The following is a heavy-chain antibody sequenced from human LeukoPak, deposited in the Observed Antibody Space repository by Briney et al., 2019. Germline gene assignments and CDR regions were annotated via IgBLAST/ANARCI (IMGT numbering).Heavy chain of an antibody. CDR3: AREQGELPGDAFDI. J-gene: IGHJ3*02. V-gene: IGHV4-39*07. D-gene: IGHD1-26*01. Sequence: SETLSLTCTVSGGSISSSSYYWGWIRQPPGKGLEWIGRIYYSGSTYYNPSLKSRVTISVDTSKNQFSLKLSSVTAADTAVYYCAREQGELPGDAFDIWGQGTMVTVSS. CDR1: GGSISSSSYY. CDR2: IYYSGST.